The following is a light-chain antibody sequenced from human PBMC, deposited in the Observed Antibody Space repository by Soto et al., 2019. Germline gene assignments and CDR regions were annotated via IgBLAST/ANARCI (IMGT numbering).Light chain of an antibody. Sequence: EVVLTQSPNALSLSPGERATLSCWASQSLRSSYLAWYQRKPGQAPRLLMFGASRRATGIPDRFNGSGSGTDFTLTISRLEPEDFAVYFCQQFGSSPPWTFGQGTKVDIK. V-gene: IGKV3-20*01. CDR1: QSLRSSY. CDR3: QQFGSSPPWT. J-gene: IGKJ1*01. CDR2: GAS.